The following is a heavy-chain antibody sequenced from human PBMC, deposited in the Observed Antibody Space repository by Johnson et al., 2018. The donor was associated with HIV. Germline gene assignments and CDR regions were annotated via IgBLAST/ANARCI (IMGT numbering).Heavy chain of an antibody. Sequence: VQLVESGGGLIQPGGSLRLSCAASGFTFSNYDMYWVRQPTGKGLEWVSGLGTAGDTYYPGSVKGRFTISRDNSKDTLYLQMNSLRAEDTAVYYCARDPSYDMALTDGFDIWGQGTMVTVSS. J-gene: IGHJ3*02. CDR1: GFTFSNYD. D-gene: IGHD3-22*01. CDR2: LGTAGDT. V-gene: IGHV3-13*01. CDR3: ARDPSYDMALTDGFDI.